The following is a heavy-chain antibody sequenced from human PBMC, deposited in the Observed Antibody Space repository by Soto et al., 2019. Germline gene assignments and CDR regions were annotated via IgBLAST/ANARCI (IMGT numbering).Heavy chain of an antibody. CDR3: PRVRRGSYGY. J-gene: IGHJ4*02. CDR2: INHRGST. D-gene: IGHD2-2*01. V-gene: IGHV4-34*01. CDR1: GGSFSGYY. Sequence: QVQLQQWGAGLLKPSETLSLTCAVYGGSFSGYYWSWIRQPRGKGLEGIGEINHRGSTNNNPSLKRRVTISVDTSKNQFSLKLSSGTAAGMAVYYCPRVRRGSYGYLGQGTLVTVSS.